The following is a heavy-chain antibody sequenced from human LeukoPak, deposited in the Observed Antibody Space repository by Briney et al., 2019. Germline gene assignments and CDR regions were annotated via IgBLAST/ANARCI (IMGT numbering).Heavy chain of an antibody. Sequence: PGGSLRLSRAASGFTFSSYGMHWVRQAPGKGLEWVAFIRYDGSNKYYADSVKGRFTISRDNSKNTLYLQMNRLRAEDTAVYYCANPRIAAAGITPWGQGTMVTVSS. CDR3: ANPRIAAAGITP. CDR2: IRYDGSNK. J-gene: IGHJ3*01. V-gene: IGHV3-30*02. CDR1: GFTFSSYG. D-gene: IGHD6-13*01.